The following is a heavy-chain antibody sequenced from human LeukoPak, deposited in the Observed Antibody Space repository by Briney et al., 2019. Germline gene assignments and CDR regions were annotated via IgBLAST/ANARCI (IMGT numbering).Heavy chain of an antibody. V-gene: IGHV1-24*01. CDR3: ATELPRGLLSY. CDR2: FDFEDGET. Sequence: GASVKVSCKVSGYTLTELSMHWARQAPGKGLEWMGGFDFEDGETTYAQKFQGRVTMTEDTPTDTAYMDLRSLRSEDTAVYYCATELPRGLLSYWGQGTLVTVSS. J-gene: IGHJ4*02. CDR1: GYTLTELS. D-gene: IGHD1-26*01.